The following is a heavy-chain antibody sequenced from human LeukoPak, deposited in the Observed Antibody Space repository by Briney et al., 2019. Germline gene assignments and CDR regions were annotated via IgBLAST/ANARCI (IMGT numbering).Heavy chain of an antibody. V-gene: IGHV4-39*01. D-gene: IGHD1-26*01. CDR2: IYYSGST. J-gene: IGHJ4*02. CDR3: ARLSDLSSYYSDY. Sequence: SETLSLTCTVSGGSISSSSYYWGWIRQPPGKGLEWIGSIYYSGSTYYNPSLKSRVTISVDTSKNQFSLKLSSVTAADTAVYYCARLSDLSSYYSDYWGQGTLVTVSS. CDR1: GGSISSSSYY.